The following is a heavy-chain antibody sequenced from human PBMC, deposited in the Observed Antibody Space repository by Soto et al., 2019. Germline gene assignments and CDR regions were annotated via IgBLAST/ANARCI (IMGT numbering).Heavy chain of an antibody. V-gene: IGHV4-31*03. Sequence: SETLSLTCTVSGGSIYTGGFYWGWLRQLPGKGLEWLGYIYYTGSTQYTPSLKSRLSISTDTSDNQFSLRLNSVTAADTAVYYCATSLVTSRARVDYWGQGTPVTVSS. CDR1: GGSIYTGGFY. J-gene: IGHJ4*02. D-gene: IGHD1-26*01. CDR2: IYYTGST. CDR3: ATSLVTSRARVDY.